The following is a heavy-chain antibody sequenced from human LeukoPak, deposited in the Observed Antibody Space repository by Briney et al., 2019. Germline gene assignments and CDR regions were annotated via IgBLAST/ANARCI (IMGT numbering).Heavy chain of an antibody. D-gene: IGHD5-18*01. Sequence: GASVKVSCKASGGTFSSYAISWVRQAPGQGLEWMGWINPNSGGTNYAQKFQGRVTMTRDTSISTAYMELSRLRSDDTAVYYCARGIQLWFLFDYWGQGTLVTVSS. CDR3: ARGIQLWFLFDY. J-gene: IGHJ4*02. CDR2: INPNSGGT. V-gene: IGHV1-2*02. CDR1: GGTFSSYA.